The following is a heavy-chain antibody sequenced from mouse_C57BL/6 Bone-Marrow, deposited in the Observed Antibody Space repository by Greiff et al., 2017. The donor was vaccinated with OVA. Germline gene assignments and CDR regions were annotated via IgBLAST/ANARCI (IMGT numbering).Heavy chain of an antibody. D-gene: IGHD1-1*01. V-gene: IGHV1-50*01. CDR1: GYTFTSYW. Sequence: VQLQQPGAELVKPGASVKLSCKASGYTFTSYWMQWVKQRPGQGLEWIGEIDPSDSYTNYNQKFKGKATLTVDTSSSTAYMQLSSLTSEDSAVYYCALVATPYWYFDVWGTGTTVTVSS. J-gene: IGHJ1*03. CDR2: IDPSDSYT. CDR3: ALVATPYWYFDV.